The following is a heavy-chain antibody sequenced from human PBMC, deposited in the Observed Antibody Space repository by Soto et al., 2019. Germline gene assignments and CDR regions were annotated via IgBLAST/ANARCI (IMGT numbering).Heavy chain of an antibody. Sequence: PSETLSLTCTVSGDSISNSYWSWIRQPAGKGLEWIGRIFYSGSTNYNPSLKSRVSISLHTSKNQFSLTLNSMAAADTAVYYCARGVDGQWADYWGQGXLVTVSS. CDR3: ARGVDGQWADY. J-gene: IGHJ4*02. D-gene: IGHD6-19*01. V-gene: IGHV4-4*07. CDR1: GDSISNSY. CDR2: IFYSGST.